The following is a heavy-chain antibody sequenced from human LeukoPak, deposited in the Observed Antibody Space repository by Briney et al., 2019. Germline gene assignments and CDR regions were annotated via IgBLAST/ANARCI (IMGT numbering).Heavy chain of an antibody. D-gene: IGHD2-15*01. CDR2: IYHSGST. Sequence: PSETLSLTCGVSGGSISSSYWWSWVRQPPGKGLEWIGEIYHSGSTNYNPSLKSRVTTSVDTSKNQFSLKLSSVTAADTAVYYCARGVPYCSGGSCYSHWFDPWGQGTLVTVSS. V-gene: IGHV4-4*02. CDR1: GGSISSSYW. CDR3: ARGVPYCSGGSCYSHWFDP. J-gene: IGHJ5*02.